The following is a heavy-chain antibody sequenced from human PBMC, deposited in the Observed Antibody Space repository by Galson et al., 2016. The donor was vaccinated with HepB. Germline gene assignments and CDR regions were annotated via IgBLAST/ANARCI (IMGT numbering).Heavy chain of an antibody. D-gene: IGHD2-8*02. V-gene: IGHV4-39*01. CDR2: VFASGSS. J-gene: IGHJ6*04. CDR1: GGSISSNRCY. Sequence: SETLSLTCTVSGGSISSNRCYWAWIRQSPGKGLEWIGSVFASGSSYYNPSLRNRLTVSIDTSASQVSLKLTSVTAADTALYFCASLRGSDSGTSLRGSGAGTHCLDVWGKGTTVIVSS. CDR3: ASLRGSDSGTSLRGSGAGTHCLDV.